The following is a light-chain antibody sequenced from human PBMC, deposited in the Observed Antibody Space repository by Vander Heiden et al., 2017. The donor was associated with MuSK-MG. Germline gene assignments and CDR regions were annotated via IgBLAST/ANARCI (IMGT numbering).Light chain of an antibody. V-gene: IGLV2-23*01. CDR2: EGS. CDR3: CSYAGSRTWV. CDR1: SSDVGSYNL. J-gene: IGLJ3*02. Sequence: QSALTQPASVSGSPGQSLTISCTGTSSDVGSYNLVSWYKQHPGKAPKRMSYEGSKRPSGVSNRFSGSKSGKTASLTISGLQAEDEADDYCCSYAGSRTWVFGGGTKLTVL.